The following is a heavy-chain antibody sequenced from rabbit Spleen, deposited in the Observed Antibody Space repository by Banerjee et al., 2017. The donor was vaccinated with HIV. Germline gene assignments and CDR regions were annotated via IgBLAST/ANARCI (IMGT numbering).Heavy chain of an antibody. CDR1: GFDFSSSYY. V-gene: IGHV1S43*01. Sequence: QSLEESGGGLVQPEGSLTLTCKASGFDFSSSYYMCWVRQAPGKGLEWIGYIDPVFAATYYATWVNGRFTISSHNAQNTLYLQLSSLTVADTSTYFCARDTGSSFSSYGMDLWGQGTLVTV. CDR2: IDPVFAAT. J-gene: IGHJ6*01. CDR3: ARDTGSSFSSYGMDL. D-gene: IGHD8-1*01.